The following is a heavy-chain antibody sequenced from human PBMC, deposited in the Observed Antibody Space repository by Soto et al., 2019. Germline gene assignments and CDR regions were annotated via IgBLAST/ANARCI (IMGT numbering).Heavy chain of an antibody. D-gene: IGHD3-9*01. CDR2: IYYSGST. V-gene: IGHV4-59*08. CDR3: GRHPSYYDILTGPPGEVWFDP. CDR1: GGSISSYY. Sequence: SETLSLTCTVSGGSISSYYWSWIRQPPGKGLEWIGYIYYSGSTNYNPSLKSRVTISVDTSKNQFSLKLSSVTAADTAVYYCGRHPSYYDILTGPPGEVWFDPWGQGTLVTV. J-gene: IGHJ5*02.